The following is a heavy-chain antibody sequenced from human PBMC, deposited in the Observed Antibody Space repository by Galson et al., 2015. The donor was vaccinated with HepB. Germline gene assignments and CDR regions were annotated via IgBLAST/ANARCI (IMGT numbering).Heavy chain of an antibody. Sequence: SVKVSCKASGYTFTSYAVHWVRQAPGQRLEWMGWINAGNGNTKYSQKFQGRVTITRDTSASTAYMELSSLRSEDTAVYYCARAGRMIVVPPGGYWGQGTLVTVSS. CDR3: ARAGRMIVVPPGGY. D-gene: IGHD3-22*01. CDR2: INAGNGNT. CDR1: GYTFTSYA. J-gene: IGHJ4*02. V-gene: IGHV1-3*01.